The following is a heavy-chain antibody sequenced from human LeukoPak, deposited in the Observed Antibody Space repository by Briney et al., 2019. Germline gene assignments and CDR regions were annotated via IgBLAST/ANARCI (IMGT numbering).Heavy chain of an antibody. CDR2: IYTTGST. CDR3: ARGTTIWFDP. Sequence: SETLSLTRTVSGASIRSYYWNWIRQPAGKGLEWIGRIYTTGSTNYNPSLKSRVTMSVDTSKYQFSLKLSSVTAADTAVYYCARGTTIWFDPWGQGTLVTVSS. J-gene: IGHJ5*02. D-gene: IGHD1-14*01. V-gene: IGHV4-4*07. CDR1: GASIRSYY.